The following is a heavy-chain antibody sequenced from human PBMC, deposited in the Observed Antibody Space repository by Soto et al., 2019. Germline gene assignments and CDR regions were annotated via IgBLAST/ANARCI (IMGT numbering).Heavy chain of an antibody. V-gene: IGHV3-66*01. CDR1: GFTVSSTY. Sequence: GGSLRLSCAASGFTVSSTYMSWVRQAPGKGLEGVSVIYSGGSTYYADSVKGRFTISRDKSKNTLYLQMNSLRAEDTAVYYCARARPYYDFWSGYYFDYWGQGTLVTVSS. D-gene: IGHD3-3*01. CDR2: IYSGGST. J-gene: IGHJ4*02. CDR3: ARARPYYDFWSGYYFDY.